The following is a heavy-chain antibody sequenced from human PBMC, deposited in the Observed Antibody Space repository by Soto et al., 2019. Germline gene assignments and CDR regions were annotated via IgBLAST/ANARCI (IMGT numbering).Heavy chain of an antibody. CDR3: ARDWFGVDY. J-gene: IGHJ4*02. V-gene: IGHV1-18*01. D-gene: IGHD3-16*01. Sequence: QVQLVQSGAEVKKPGASVKVSCKDSGYTFTSYGISWVRQAPGQGLEWMGWINAYNGNTNYAQNFQGRVTMTTDTFTSTAYMELRSLSSDDTAVYYCARDWFGVDYWGQGALVTVSS. CDR2: INAYNGNT. CDR1: GYTFTSYG.